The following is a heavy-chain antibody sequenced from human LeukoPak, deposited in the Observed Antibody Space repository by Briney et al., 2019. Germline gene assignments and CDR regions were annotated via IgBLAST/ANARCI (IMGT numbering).Heavy chain of an antibody. CDR1: GYSFTSDW. J-gene: IGHJ5*02. CDR3: AAVYYYDSSGRNWFDP. Sequence: GESLKISCKGSGYSFTSDWIGWVRQMPGKGLERMGIIYPGDSDTRYSPSFQDQVTISADKSISTAYLQWSSLKASDTAMYYCAAVYYYDSSGRNWFDPWGQGTLVTVSS. V-gene: IGHV5-51*01. D-gene: IGHD3-22*01. CDR2: IYPGDSDT.